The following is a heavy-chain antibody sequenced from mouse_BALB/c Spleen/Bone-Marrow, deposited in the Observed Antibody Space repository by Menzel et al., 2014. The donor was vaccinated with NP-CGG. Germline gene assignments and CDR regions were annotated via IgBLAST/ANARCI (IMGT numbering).Heavy chain of an antibody. J-gene: IGHJ3*01. Sequence: VQLQQSGGGLVQPGGALKLSCAASGFAFSRYWMSWVRQAPGKGLEWIGEINPDSSTINYTPSLKDKFIISRDNAKNTLYPQMSKVRSEDTALYYCARLGSYGWFAYWGQGTLVTVSA. D-gene: IGHD1-1*02. CDR3: ARLGSYGWFAY. V-gene: IGHV4-1*02. CDR1: GFAFSRYW. CDR2: INPDSSTI.